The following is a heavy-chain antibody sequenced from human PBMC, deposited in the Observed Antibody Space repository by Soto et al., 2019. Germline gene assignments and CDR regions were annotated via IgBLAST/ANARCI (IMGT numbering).Heavy chain of an antibody. CDR1: GGTFSSYA. Sequence: QVQLVQSGAEVKKPGSSVKVSCKASGGTFSSYAISWVRQAPGQGLEWMGGIIPIFGTANYAQKFQGRVTITADKSTSTAYMELSSLRSEDTAVYYCARDGRFASYYSDNWFDPWGQGTLVTVSS. D-gene: IGHD1-26*01. CDR2: IIPIFGTA. CDR3: ARDGRFASYYSDNWFDP. V-gene: IGHV1-69*06. J-gene: IGHJ5*02.